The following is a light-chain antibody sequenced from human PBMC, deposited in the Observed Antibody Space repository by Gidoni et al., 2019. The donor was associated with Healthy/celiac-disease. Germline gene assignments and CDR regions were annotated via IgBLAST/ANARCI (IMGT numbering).Light chain of an antibody. Sequence: DIQMTQSPSSLSASVGDRVTITCQASQDIRNYLNWYQQKPGKAPKRLIYAASNLETGVPSRFSGSGSGTDFTFTISSLQPEDIATYYCQQYDNHPLTFGGGTKVEIK. CDR1: QDIRNY. CDR3: QQYDNHPLT. V-gene: IGKV1-33*01. J-gene: IGKJ4*01. CDR2: AAS.